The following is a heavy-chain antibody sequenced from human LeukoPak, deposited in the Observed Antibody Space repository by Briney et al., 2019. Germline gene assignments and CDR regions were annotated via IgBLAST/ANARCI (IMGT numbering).Heavy chain of an antibody. D-gene: IGHD3-10*01. Sequence: GGSLRLSCAAXRXXFSSYWMHWVRQAPGKGLVWVSRINSDGSSTIYADSVKGRFTISRDYAKNTVYLQMNSLRVDDTAVYYCAGHYGSGRYHYYYMDVWGRGTTVTVSS. CDR1: RXXFSSYW. V-gene: IGHV3-74*01. CDR3: AGHYGSGRYHYYYMDV. J-gene: IGHJ6*03. CDR2: INSDGSST.